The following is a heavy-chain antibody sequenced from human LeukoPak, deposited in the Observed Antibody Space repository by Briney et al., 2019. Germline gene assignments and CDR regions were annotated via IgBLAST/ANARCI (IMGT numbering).Heavy chain of an antibody. D-gene: IGHD6-13*01. Sequence: TGGSLRLSCAASGFTFSSYAMSWVRQAPGKGLEWVSAISGSGGSTYYADSVKGRFTITRDNSKNTLYLQMNSLRAEDTAVYYCALLAAAGTDNFDPWGQGTLVTVSS. CDR1: GFTFSSYA. CDR3: ALLAAAGTDNFDP. J-gene: IGHJ5*02. V-gene: IGHV3-23*01. CDR2: ISGSGGST.